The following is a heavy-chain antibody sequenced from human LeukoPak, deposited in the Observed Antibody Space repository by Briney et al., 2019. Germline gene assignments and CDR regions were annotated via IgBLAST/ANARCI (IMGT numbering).Heavy chain of an antibody. Sequence: GRSLRLSCAASGFTFSSYEMNWVRRAPGKGLEGVSYISSSGSNIYYADSVKGPFTISRDNAKNSLYLQMNSLRAEDTAVYYWARGSSPFGGVITNFDGGGQGTLVSVSS. CDR2: ISSSGSNI. J-gene: IGHJ4*02. CDR1: GFTFSSYE. V-gene: IGHV3-48*03. D-gene: IGHD3-16*02. CDR3: ARGSSPFGGVITNFDG.